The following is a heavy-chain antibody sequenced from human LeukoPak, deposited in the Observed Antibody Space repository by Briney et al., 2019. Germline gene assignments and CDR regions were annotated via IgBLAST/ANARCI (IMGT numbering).Heavy chain of an antibody. CDR2: IYYSGST. CDR3: ASLSSVLGADA. Sequence: SETLSLTCTVSGGSISSYYWSWIQQPPGKGLEWIGYIYYSGSTNYNPSLKSRVTISVDTSKNQFSLKLSSVTAADTAVYYCASLSSVLGADAWGQGTLVTVSS. V-gene: IGHV4-59*01. J-gene: IGHJ5*02. D-gene: IGHD4/OR15-4a*01. CDR1: GGSISSYY.